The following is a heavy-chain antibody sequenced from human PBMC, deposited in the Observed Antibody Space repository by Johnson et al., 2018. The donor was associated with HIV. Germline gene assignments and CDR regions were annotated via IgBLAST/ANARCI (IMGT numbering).Heavy chain of an antibody. CDR2: INWNGGST. Sequence: VQLVESGGGVVRPGGSLRLSCAASGFIFDDYGMSWVRQAPGKGLEWVSGINWNGGSTGYADSVKGRFTISRDNAKNSLYLQMNSLRAEDTAVYYCAKERSGSYSGADAFDIWGQGTMVTVSS. D-gene: IGHD1-26*01. J-gene: IGHJ3*02. V-gene: IGHV3-20*04. CDR3: AKERSGSYSGADAFDI. CDR1: GFIFDDYG.